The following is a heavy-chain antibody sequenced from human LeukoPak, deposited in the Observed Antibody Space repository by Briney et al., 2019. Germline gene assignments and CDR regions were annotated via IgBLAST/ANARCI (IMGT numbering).Heavy chain of an antibody. D-gene: IGHD6-13*01. V-gene: IGHV3-48*01. CDR2: ISSSSSTI. Sequence: GGSLRLSCAASGFTFSSYSMNWVRQAPGKGLEWVSYISSSSSTIYYADSVKGRFTISRDNAMNSLYPQINSLRAEDTAVYYCARLLSNPWSRAAASSPEDAFDIWGQGTMVTVSS. J-gene: IGHJ3*02. CDR1: GFTFSSYS. CDR3: ARLLSNPWSRAAASSPEDAFDI.